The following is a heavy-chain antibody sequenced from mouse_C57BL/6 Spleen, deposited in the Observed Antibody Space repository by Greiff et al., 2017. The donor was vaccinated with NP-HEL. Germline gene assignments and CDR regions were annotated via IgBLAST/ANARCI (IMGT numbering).Heavy chain of an antibody. D-gene: IGHD4-1*01. J-gene: IGHJ2*01. Sequence: DVKLVESGGGLVKPGGSLKLSCAASGFTFSSYAMSWVRQTPEKRLEWVATISDGGSYTYYPDNVKGRFTISRDNAKNNLYLQMSHLKSEDTAMYYCARDQGLGRDYYFDYWGQGTTLTVSS. CDR1: GFTFSSYA. V-gene: IGHV5-4*01. CDR2: ISDGGSYT. CDR3: ARDQGLGRDYYFDY.